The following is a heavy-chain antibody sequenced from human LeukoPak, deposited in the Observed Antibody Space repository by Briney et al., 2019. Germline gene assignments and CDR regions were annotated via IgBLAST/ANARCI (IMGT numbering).Heavy chain of an antibody. CDR2: INHSGST. CDR1: GGSFSGYY. V-gene: IGHV4-34*01. D-gene: IGHD3-22*01. J-gene: IGHJ4*02. CDR3: ARDDYDSSGPTAY. Sequence: SETLSLTCAVYGGSFSGYYWSWIRRPPGKGREWIGEINHSGSTNYNPSLKSRVTISVDTSKNQFSLKLSSVTAADTAVYYCARDDYDSSGPTAYWGQGTLVTVSS.